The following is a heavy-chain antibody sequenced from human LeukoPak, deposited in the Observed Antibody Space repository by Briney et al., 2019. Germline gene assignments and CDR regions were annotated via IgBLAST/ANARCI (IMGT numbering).Heavy chain of an antibody. J-gene: IGHJ6*02. CDR3: ARGGSGWYPYYYYGMDV. D-gene: IGHD6-19*01. CDR2: INPNSGGT. CDR1: GYTFTGYY. Sequence: GASVKVSCKASGYTFTGYYMHWVRQATGQGLEWMGWINPNSGGTNYAQKFQGRVTMTRDTSISTAYMELSRLRSDDTAVYYCARGGSGWYPYYYYGMDVWGQGTTVNVSS. V-gene: IGHV1-2*02.